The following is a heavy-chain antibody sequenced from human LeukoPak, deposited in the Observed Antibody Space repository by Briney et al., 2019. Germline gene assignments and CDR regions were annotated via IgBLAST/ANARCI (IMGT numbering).Heavy chain of an antibody. CDR3: ARSSSYDFWSGYYAFDI. CDR2: IIPIFGTA. D-gene: IGHD3-3*01. V-gene: IGHV1-69*13. J-gene: IGHJ3*02. CDR1: GGTFSSYA. Sequence: GASVKVSCKASGGTFSSYAISWVRQAPGQGLEWMGGIIPIFGTANYAQKFQGRVTITADEPTSTAYMELSSLRSEDTAVYYCARSSSYDFWSGYYAFDIWGQGTMVTVSS.